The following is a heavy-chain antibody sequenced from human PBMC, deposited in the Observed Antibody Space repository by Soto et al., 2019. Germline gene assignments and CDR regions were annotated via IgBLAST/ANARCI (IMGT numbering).Heavy chain of an antibody. CDR2: IVPIFDTS. Sequence: QVQLVQSGAEVKKPGSSVKVSCKASGNTFSTYAISWVRQAPGQGLEWMGGIVPIFDTSTYAQKFQGRITVTADKSATTSYMELSSLTSEDTGFYYCARDLHSVAYSGADYWGQGTLVTVSS. V-gene: IGHV1-69*06. CDR1: GNTFSTYA. J-gene: IGHJ4*02. CDR3: ARDLHSVAYSGADY. D-gene: IGHD2-15*01.